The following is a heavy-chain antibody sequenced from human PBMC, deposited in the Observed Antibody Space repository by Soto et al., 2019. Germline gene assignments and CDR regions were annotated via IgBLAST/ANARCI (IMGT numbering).Heavy chain of an antibody. D-gene: IGHD2-21*02. V-gene: IGHV4-59*01. CDR2: MYNTGST. J-gene: IGHJ6*02. Sequence: QVQLQESGPGLVKPSETLSLTCTVSGGSISGYYWSWIRQPPGKGLEWIGYMYNTGSTVYNPSFISRSTIPLGTSKTPFSLKLNSVTAADTAVYYCARDLWCYCGTDCYPLDVWGQGTTVTVSS. CDR1: GGSISGYY. CDR3: ARDLWCYCGTDCYPLDV.